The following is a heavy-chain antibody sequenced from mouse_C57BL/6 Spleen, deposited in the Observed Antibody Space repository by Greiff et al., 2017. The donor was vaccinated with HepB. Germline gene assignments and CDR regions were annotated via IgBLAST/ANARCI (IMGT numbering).Heavy chain of an antibody. CDR2: IYPGSGST. J-gene: IGHJ4*01. CDR3: ARGTTVVARGDY. D-gene: IGHD1-1*01. CDR1: GYTFTSYW. Sequence: QVQLKQSGAELVKPGASVKMSCKASGYTFTSYWITWVKQRPGQGLEWIGDIYPGSGSTNYNEKFKSKATLTVDTSSSTAYMQLSSLTSEDSAVYYCARGTTVVARGDYWGQGTSVTVSS. V-gene: IGHV1-55*01.